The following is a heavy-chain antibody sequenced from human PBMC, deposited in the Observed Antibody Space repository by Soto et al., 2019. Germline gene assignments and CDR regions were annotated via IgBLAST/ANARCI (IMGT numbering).Heavy chain of an antibody. CDR2: ISGSGGST. J-gene: IGHJ6*03. CDR3: ARDSAYCRSTSCYLSYYYYMDV. V-gene: IGHV3-23*01. D-gene: IGHD2-2*01. CDR1: GFTFSSYA. Sequence: GGSLRLSCAASGFTFSSYAMSWVRQAPGKGLEWVSAISGSGGSTYYADSVKGRFTLSRDNAKNSLYLQMNSLRAEDTAVYYCARDSAYCRSTSCYLSYYYYMDVWGKGTTVTVSS.